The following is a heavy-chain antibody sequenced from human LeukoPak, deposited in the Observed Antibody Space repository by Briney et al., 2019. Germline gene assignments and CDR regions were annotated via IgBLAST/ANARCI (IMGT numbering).Heavy chain of an antibody. Sequence: GGSLRLSCAASGFSVGSNYINWVRQAPGKGLEWVSILYSGDSTYYADSVKGRFIVSRDNSKNTLFLQMNALRVEDTAVYYCARVGDHYHWYLDFWGRGTLVTVSS. D-gene: IGHD3-10*01. CDR2: LYSGDST. CDR1: GFSVGSNY. CDR3: ARVGDHYHWYLDF. J-gene: IGHJ2*01. V-gene: IGHV3-53*01.